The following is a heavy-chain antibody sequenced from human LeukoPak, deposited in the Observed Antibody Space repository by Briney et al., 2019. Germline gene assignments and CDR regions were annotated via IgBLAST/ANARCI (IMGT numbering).Heavy chain of an antibody. V-gene: IGHV1-69*01. CDR2: IIPIFGTA. D-gene: IGHD3-9*01. J-gene: IGHJ3*02. Sequence: ASAKVSCKASGGTFSSYAISWVRQAPGQGLEWMGGIIPIFGTANYAQKFQGRVTITADESTSTAYMELSSLRSEDTAVYYCARDPDMTASDAFDIWGQGTMVTVSS. CDR3: ARDPDMTASDAFDI. CDR1: GGTFSSYA.